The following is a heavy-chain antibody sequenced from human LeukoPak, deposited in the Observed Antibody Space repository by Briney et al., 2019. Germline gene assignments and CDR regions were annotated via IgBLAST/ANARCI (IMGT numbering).Heavy chain of an antibody. V-gene: IGHV3-20*01. Sequence: GGSLRLSCEASGFTFDDFGMSWVRQAPGKGLEWVSGIDWNGGSTSYADSVKGRFTISRDNAKNSLHLQMHSLRAEDTAFYHCARDRRGYGGDPLNYFYYMDVWGKGTTVTVSS. J-gene: IGHJ6*03. CDR3: ARDRRGYGGDPLNYFYYMDV. CDR2: IDWNGGST. D-gene: IGHD4-23*01. CDR1: GFTFDDFG.